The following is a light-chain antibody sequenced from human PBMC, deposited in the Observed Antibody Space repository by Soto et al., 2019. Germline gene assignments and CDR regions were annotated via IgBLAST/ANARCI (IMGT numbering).Light chain of an antibody. CDR2: KAS. CDR1: QSITIW. CDR3: QQYNSYPWT. V-gene: IGKV1-5*03. J-gene: IGKJ1*01. Sequence: DIQMTQSPSTLSASVGDRVTITCRASQSITIWLAWYQQKPGKAPDLLIYKASNLESGVPSRFSGSGSGTEFTLTISSLQPDDFATYYCQQYNSYPWTFGQGTKVEIK.